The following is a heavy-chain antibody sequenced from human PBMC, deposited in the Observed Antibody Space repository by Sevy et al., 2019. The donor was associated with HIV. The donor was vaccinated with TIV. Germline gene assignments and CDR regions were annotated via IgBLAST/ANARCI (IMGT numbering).Heavy chain of an antibody. CDR1: GFTFSGYA. V-gene: IGHV3-23*01. D-gene: IGHD4-17*01. Sequence: GGSLRLSCAASGFTFSGYAMSWVRQAPGKGLEWVSAISGSGGSTYYADSVKGRFTISRDNSKNTLYLQMNSLRAEDTAVYYCAKDVNYGGNFDYWGQGTLVTVSS. J-gene: IGHJ4*02. CDR3: AKDVNYGGNFDY. CDR2: ISGSGGST.